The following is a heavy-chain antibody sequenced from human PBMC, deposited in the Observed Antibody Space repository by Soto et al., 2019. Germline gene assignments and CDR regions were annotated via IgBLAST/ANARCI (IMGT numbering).Heavy chain of an antibody. J-gene: IGHJ6*02. V-gene: IGHV1-69*01. Sequence: QVQLVQSGAEVKKPGSSVKVSCRASGGTFSSYAVSWVRQAPGQGLEWMGVIIPLLNTPKYVEKFQGRVTITADAAATTAYLELSSLTSEDTAVYYCARESSSPNYSYYGMDVWGQGTTVTVSS. D-gene: IGHD6-6*01. CDR3: ARESSSPNYSYYGMDV. CDR2: IIPLLNTP. CDR1: GGTFSSYA.